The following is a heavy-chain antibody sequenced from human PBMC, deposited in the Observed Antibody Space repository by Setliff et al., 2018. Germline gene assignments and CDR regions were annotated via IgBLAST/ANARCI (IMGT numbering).Heavy chain of an antibody. D-gene: IGHD2-2*01. CDR1: GCTFTSYG. V-gene: IGHV1-18*01. J-gene: IGHJ5*02. Sequence: ASVKVSCKASGCTFTSYGVNWVRQAPGQGLEWMGWISAYNGNINYAQKFQGRVTMTTDTYTSTANMELRSLRSDDTAVYYCVRAPPTVVIPPGRAFFDPWGQGTLVTVSS. CDR2: ISAYNGNI. CDR3: VRAPPTVVIPPGRAFFDP.